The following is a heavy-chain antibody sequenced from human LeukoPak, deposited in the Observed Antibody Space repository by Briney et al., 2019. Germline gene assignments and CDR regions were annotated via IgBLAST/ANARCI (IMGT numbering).Heavy chain of an antibody. V-gene: IGHV4-59*01. CDR2: IYSTGIT. CDR1: GGSISGCY. CDR3: ARFIGSSGYYDY. Sequence: SETLSLTCTVSGGSISGCYWSWIRQPPGKGLELIGYIYSTGITDYNPSLTSRVTISVDTSKNQFSLKLSSVTAADTAVYYCARFIGSSGYYDYWGHGTLVTVPS. D-gene: IGHD3-22*01. J-gene: IGHJ4*01.